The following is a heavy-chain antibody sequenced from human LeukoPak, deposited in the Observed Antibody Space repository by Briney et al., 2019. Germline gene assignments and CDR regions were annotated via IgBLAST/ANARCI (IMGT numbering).Heavy chain of an antibody. CDR2: IRYDGSNK. V-gene: IGHV3-30*02. D-gene: IGHD3-22*01. J-gene: IGHJ4*02. CDR1: GFTFSSYG. CDR3: AKDRRYYDSSGYPTDY. Sequence: GGSLRLSCAASGFTFSSYGMHWVRQAPGKGLEWVAFIRYDGSNKYYADSVKGRFTISRDNSKNTLYLQMNSLRAEDTAVYYCAKDRRYYDSSGYPTDYWGQGTLVTVSS.